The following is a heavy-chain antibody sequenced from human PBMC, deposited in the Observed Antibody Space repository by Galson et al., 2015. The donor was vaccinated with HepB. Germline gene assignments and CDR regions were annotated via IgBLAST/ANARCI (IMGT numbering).Heavy chain of an antibody. J-gene: IGHJ6*02. D-gene: IGHD3-16*02. Sequence: SLRLSCAASGLTFSNAWMNWVRQAPGKGLEWVGRIKTKTDDETTDYAAPVKGRFTIPSDDSTNTPYPQMNSLKAEATAVYYWTSGPPPKWGVGASLGEFSSKTNYYYYGMDVWGQGTTFTVSS. CDR1: GLTFSNAW. CDR3: TSGPPPKWGVGASLGEFSSKTNYYYYGMDV. V-gene: IGHV3-15*07. CDR2: IKTKTDDETT.